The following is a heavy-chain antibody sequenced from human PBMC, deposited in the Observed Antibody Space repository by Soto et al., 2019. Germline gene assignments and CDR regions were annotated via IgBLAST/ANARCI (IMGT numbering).Heavy chain of an antibody. V-gene: IGHV3-30*18. D-gene: IGHD1-26*01. CDR1: GFTFSSLG. CDR3: VKERTGTWDFDY. J-gene: IGHJ4*02. Sequence: QVQLVESGGGVVQPGRSLRLSCAASGFTFSSLGMHWVRQAPGKGLEWVAVISYDGGEKYYADSVKGRFTISRDNSKNTLSLQMNSLRAEDTAVYYCVKERTGTWDFDYWGQGTLVTVSS. CDR2: ISYDGGEK.